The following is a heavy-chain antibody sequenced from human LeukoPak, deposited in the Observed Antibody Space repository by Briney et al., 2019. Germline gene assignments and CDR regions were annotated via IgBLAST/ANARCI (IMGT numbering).Heavy chain of an antibody. J-gene: IGHJ4*02. D-gene: IGHD4-17*01. CDR3: AREYGDLDY. CDR1: GGSISSYY. CDR2: IYYSGST. V-gene: IGHV4-59*01. Sequence: SETLSLTCTVSGGSISSYYWSWIRQPPGKGLEWIGYIYYSGSTNYSPSLKSRLTISVDTSKNQFSLKLSSVTAADTAVYYCAREYGDLDYWGQGTLVTVSS.